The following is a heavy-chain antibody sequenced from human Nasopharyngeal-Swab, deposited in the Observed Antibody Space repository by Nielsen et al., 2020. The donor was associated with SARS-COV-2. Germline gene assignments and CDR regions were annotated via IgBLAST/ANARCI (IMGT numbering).Heavy chain of an antibody. D-gene: IGHD4-17*01. CDR2: IYPGDPDT. CDR1: GYSFTSYW. J-gene: IGHJ5*02. Sequence: GGSLRLSCKGSGYSFTSYWIGWVRQMPGKGLEWMGIIYPGDPDTRYSPSFQGQVTISADKSISTAYLQWSSLKASDTAMYYCARQGYGDYVLSWFDPWGQGTLVTVSS. CDR3: ARQGYGDYVLSWFDP. V-gene: IGHV5-51*01.